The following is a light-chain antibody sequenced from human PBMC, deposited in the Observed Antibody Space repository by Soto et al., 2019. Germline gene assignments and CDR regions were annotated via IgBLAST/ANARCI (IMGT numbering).Light chain of an antibody. CDR3: QKYNSVPFT. V-gene: IGKV1-27*01. J-gene: IGKJ3*01. CDR2: GAS. CDR1: QGISNY. Sequence: DIQMTQSPSSLSASVGDRVTITCRASQGISNYLAWYQQKPGRVPKLLIYGASTLQSGVPSRFSGSGSETDFTLTISSLQPEDVATYYCQKYNSVPFTFGPGTKVDLK.